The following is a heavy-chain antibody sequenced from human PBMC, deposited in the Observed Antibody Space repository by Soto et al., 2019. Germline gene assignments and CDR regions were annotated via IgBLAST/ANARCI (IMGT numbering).Heavy chain of an antibody. CDR2: IKQDGSEK. Sequence: EVQLVESGGGLVQPGGSLRRSCAASGFTFSSYWMSWVRQAPVKGLEWVGNIKQDGSEKNYVDFMEGRFTISRDNAENSRYRQLTSLRAEDTAVYYCARIASAGRGWDVWGQGTTVGVSS. J-gene: IGHJ6*02. CDR3: ARIASAGRGWDV. CDR1: GFTFSSYW. D-gene: IGHD6-13*01. V-gene: IGHV3-7*01.